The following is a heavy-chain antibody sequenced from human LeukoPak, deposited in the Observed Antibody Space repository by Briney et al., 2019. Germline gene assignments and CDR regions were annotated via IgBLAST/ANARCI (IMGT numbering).Heavy chain of an antibody. V-gene: IGHV3-48*04. J-gene: IGHJ4*02. CDR1: GFTFSSYS. CDR2: IGTSNSRI. Sequence: PGGSLRLSCAASGFTFSSYSMNWVRQAPGKGLEWVSYIGTSNSRIYYADSVKGRFTISRDNAKNSLYPQMNSLRAEDTAVYYCARDDGDYAHPVDYWGQGTLVTVSS. D-gene: IGHD4-17*01. CDR3: ARDDGDYAHPVDY.